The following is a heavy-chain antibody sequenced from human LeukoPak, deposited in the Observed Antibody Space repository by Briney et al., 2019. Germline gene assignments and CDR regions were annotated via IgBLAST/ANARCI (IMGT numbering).Heavy chain of an antibody. CDR2: IIPIFGTA. J-gene: IGHJ3*02. D-gene: IGHD3-22*01. CDR1: GGTFSSYT. Sequence: GASVKVSCKASGGTFSSYTISWVRQAPGQGLEWMGGIIPIFGTANYAQKFQGRVTITTDESTSTAYMELSSLRSEDTAVYYCARTNSGYYFLDAFDIWGQGTMVTVSS. CDR3: ARTNSGYYFLDAFDI. V-gene: IGHV1-69*05.